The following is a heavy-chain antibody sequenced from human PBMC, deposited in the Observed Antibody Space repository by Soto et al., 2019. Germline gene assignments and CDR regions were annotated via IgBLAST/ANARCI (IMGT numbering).Heavy chain of an antibody. CDR2: IYYSGST. CDR1: GGSISSGGYY. V-gene: IGHV4-31*03. Sequence: QVQLQESGPGLVKPSQTLSLTCTVSGGSISSGGYYWSWSRQHPGKGLEWIGYIYYSGSTYYHPSLKSRVTISVDTSKNQFSLKLSSVTAADTAVYYCARGGRRSPGMDVWGQGTTVTVSS. J-gene: IGHJ6*02. CDR3: ARGGRRSPGMDV.